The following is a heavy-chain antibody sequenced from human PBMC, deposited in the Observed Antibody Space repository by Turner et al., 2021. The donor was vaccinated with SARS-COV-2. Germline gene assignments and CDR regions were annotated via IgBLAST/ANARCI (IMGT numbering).Heavy chain of an antibody. V-gene: IGHV4-39*01. CDR1: LGSISTICYY. D-gene: IGHD6-13*01. CDR3: ARHWGVAGAGYLAGFDP. J-gene: IGHJ5*02. Sequence: QLQLHVSRPQLLKPSETLSLTCPLSLGSISTICYYCGWIRQHRGKGLEWIGSSDYSRSTYYNQCLKTLVTISVDTYKNQISLRLTSVTAADKAVYFCARHWGVAGAGYLAGFDPWGQGTMVTVSS. CDR2: SDYSRST.